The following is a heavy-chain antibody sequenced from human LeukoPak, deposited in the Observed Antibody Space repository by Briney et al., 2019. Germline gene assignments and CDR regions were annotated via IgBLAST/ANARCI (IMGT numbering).Heavy chain of an antibody. D-gene: IGHD3-3*01. CDR3: ARGRSFNYDFWSGYNNWFDP. CDR2: IYYSGSI. J-gene: IGHJ5*02. CDR1: GGSISSYY. V-gene: IGHV4-59*01. Sequence: SETLSLTCTVSGGSISSYYWSWIRQPPGKGLEWIGYIYYSGSINYNPSLKSRVTISVDTSKNQFSLKLSSVTAADTAVYYCARGRSFNYDFWSGYNNWFDPWGQGTLVTVSS.